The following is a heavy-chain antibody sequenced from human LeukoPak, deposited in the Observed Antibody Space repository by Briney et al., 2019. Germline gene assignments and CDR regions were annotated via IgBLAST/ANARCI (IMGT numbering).Heavy chain of an antibody. Sequence: GGSLRLSCAASGFTFSSYGMYWVRQAPGKGLECVAFIRYDGSNKYYADSVKGRFTISRDNSKNTLYLQMNSLRAEDTAVYYCAKDRAIYDFWSGYGYFQHWGQGTLVTVSS. V-gene: IGHV3-30*02. J-gene: IGHJ1*01. D-gene: IGHD3-3*01. CDR1: GFTFSSYG. CDR3: AKDRAIYDFWSGYGYFQH. CDR2: IRYDGSNK.